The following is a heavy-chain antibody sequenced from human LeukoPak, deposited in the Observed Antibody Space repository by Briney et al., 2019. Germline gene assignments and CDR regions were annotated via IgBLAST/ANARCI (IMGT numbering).Heavy chain of an antibody. V-gene: IGHV3-64*01. CDR2: IIINGGST. J-gene: IGHJ6*03. D-gene: IGHD1-26*01. Sequence: GGSLRLSCAASGFTFSSYSMHWVRQAPGKGLESVSAIIINGGSTYYANSVKGRFTISRDNSKNTLYLQMGSLRVEDMAVYYCARVRMGATVSDFYYYYMDVWGKGTTVTVSS. CDR3: ARVRMGATVSDFYYYYMDV. CDR1: GFTFSSYS.